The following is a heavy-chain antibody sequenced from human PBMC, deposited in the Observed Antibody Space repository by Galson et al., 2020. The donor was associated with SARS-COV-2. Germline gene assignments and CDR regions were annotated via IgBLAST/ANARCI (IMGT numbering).Heavy chain of an antibody. CDR2: IWYDGSNK. CDR3: ASEKPGIAVAGYYYYYGMDV. V-gene: IGHV3-33*01. Sequence: GGSLRLSCAASGFTFSSYGMHWVSQAPGKGLEWVAVIWYDGSNKYYADSVKGRFTISRDNSKNTLYLQLNSLRAEDTAVYYCASEKPGIAVAGYYYYYGMDVWGQGTTVTVSS. J-gene: IGHJ6*02. CDR1: GFTFSSYG. D-gene: IGHD6-19*01.